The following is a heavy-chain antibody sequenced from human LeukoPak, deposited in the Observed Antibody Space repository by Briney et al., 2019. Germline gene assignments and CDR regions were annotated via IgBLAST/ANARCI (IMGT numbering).Heavy chain of an antibody. V-gene: IGHV3-9*01. CDR2: ISWNSGSI. CDR3: AKEYDSSFDY. J-gene: IGHJ4*02. D-gene: IGHD3-22*01. CDR1: GFTFDDYA. Sequence: QPGRSLRLSCAASGFTFDDYAMPWVRQAPGKGLEWVSGISWNSGSIGYADSVKGRFTISRDNAKNSLYLQMNSLRAEDTALYYCAKEYDSSFDYWGQGTLVTVSS.